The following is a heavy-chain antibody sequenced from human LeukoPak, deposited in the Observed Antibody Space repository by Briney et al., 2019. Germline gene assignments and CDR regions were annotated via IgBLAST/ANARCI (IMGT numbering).Heavy chain of an antibody. CDR1: GFTFSSYS. Sequence: GGSLRLSCAASGFTFSSYSMNWVRQAPGKGLEWVSYISSSSSTIYYADSVKGRFTISRDNAKNSLYLQMNSLRAEDTAVYYCARDSPPTYYYDSSGPRGAFDIWGQGTMVTVSS. V-gene: IGHV3-48*01. D-gene: IGHD3-22*01. CDR3: ARDSPPTYYYDSSGPRGAFDI. J-gene: IGHJ3*02. CDR2: ISSSSSTI.